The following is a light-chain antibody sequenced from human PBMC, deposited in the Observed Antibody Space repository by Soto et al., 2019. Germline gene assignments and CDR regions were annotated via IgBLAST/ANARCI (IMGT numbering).Light chain of an antibody. CDR1: QSVSSSY. V-gene: IGKV3-20*01. J-gene: IGKJ1*01. CDR2: GAS. CDR3: QQYGSSPQT. Sequence: DIVMTQSPATLSVSPGEIATLSCRASQSVSSSYLAWYQQKPGQAPRLLIYGASSRATGIPDRFSGSGSGTDFTLTISRLEPEDFAVYYCQQYGSSPQTFGQGTKV.